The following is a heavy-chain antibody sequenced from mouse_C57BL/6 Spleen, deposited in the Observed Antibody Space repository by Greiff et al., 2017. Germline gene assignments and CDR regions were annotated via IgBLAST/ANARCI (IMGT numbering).Heavy chain of an antibody. J-gene: IGHJ1*03. CDR2: ISYDGSN. D-gene: IGHD2-4*01. CDR3: AREEDYDGWYFDV. Sequence: EVKLQESGPGLVKPSQSLSLTCSVTGYSITSGYYWNWIRQFPGNKLEWMGYISYDGSNNYNPSLKNRISITRDTSKNQFFLKLNSVTTEDTATYYCAREEDYDGWYFDVWGTGTTVTVSS. CDR1: GYSITSGYY. V-gene: IGHV3-6*01.